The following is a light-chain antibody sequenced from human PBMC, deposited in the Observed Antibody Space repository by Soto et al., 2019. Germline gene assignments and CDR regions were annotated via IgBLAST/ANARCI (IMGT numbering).Light chain of an antibody. CDR2: EVS. CDR3: SSYAGSNILYV. V-gene: IGLV2-8*01. CDR1: RSDVGGYNY. Sequence: QSALAQPPSASGSPGQSVTISCTGTRSDVGGYNYVSWYQQHPGKAPKLMIYEVSKRPSGVPDRFSASKSGNTASLTVSGLQAEDEADYYCSSYAGSNILYVFGTGTKVTVL. J-gene: IGLJ1*01.